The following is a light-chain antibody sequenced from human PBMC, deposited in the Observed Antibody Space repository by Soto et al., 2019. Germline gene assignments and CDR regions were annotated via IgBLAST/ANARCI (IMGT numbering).Light chain of an antibody. CDR2: DTS. J-gene: IGLJ3*02. CDR3: LLSYSGARPYWV. CDR1: TGAVTSGHY. Sequence: QTVVTQEPSLTVSPGGTVTLTCGSSTGAVTSGHYPYWFQQKPGQAPRTLIYDTSNKHSWTPARFSGSLLGGKAALTLPGAQPEDEAEYYCLLSYSGARPYWVFGGGTKLTVL. V-gene: IGLV7-46*01.